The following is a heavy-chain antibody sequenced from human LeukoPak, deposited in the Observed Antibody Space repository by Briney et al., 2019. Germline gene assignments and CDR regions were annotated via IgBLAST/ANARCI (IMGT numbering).Heavy chain of an antibody. D-gene: IGHD6-13*01. CDR3: ARSIGAAGYMDV. J-gene: IGHJ6*03. CDR1: GYTFTSYA. CDR2: INTNTGTP. V-gene: IGHV7-4-1*02. Sequence: ASVKVSCKASGYTFTSYAMNWVRQAPGQGLEWMGWINTNTGTPTYAQGFTGRFVFSLDPSVSTAYLQISSLKAEDTAVYYCARSIGAAGYMDVWGKGTTVTVSS.